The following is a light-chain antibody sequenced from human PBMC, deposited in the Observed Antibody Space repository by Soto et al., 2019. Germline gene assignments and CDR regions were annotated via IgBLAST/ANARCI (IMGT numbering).Light chain of an antibody. CDR3: QQSYSTPRT. Sequence: DIQMTQSPSSLSVSVVDRVTITCRASQSISSYLNWYQQKPGKAPKLLIYAASSLQSGVPSRFSGSGSGTDFTLTISSVQPEDFATYYCQQSYSTPRTFGQGTKVDIK. CDR2: AAS. V-gene: IGKV1-39*01. J-gene: IGKJ1*01. CDR1: QSISSY.